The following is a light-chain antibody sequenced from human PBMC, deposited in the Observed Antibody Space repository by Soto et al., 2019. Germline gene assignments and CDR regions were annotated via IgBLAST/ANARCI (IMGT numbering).Light chain of an antibody. V-gene: IGLV2-14*01. J-gene: IGLJ2*01. CDR1: SSDVGGYNY. Sequence: QSALTQPASVSGSPGQSITISCTGTSSDVGGYNYVSWYQQHPGKAPKLMIYDVSNRPSGVSDRFSVSKSGNTASLTISGLQAEDEAEYYCSSYTSNSTHVVFCGGTKLTV. CDR2: DVS. CDR3: SSYTSNSTHVV.